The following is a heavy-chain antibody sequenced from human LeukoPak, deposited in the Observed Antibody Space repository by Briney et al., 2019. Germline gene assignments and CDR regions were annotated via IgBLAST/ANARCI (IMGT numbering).Heavy chain of an antibody. CDR2: INHSGST. J-gene: IGHJ6*02. V-gene: IGHV4-34*01. D-gene: IGHD3-10*01. Sequence: SETLSRTCAVYGGSFSGYYWSWVRQPPGKGLEWIGEINHSGSTNYNPSLKSRVTISVDTSKNQFSLKLSSVTAADTAVYYCARAATRSPTYYYGSGTHSRGYGMDVWGQGTTVTVSS. CDR3: ARAATRSPTYYYGSGTHSRGYGMDV. CDR1: GGSFSGYY.